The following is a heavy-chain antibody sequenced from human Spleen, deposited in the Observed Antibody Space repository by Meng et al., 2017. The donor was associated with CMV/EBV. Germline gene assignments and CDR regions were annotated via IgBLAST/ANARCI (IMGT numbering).Heavy chain of an antibody. D-gene: IGHD2-2*01. CDR3: ARGELLWDY. J-gene: IGHJ4*02. CDR2: IYYSGST. V-gene: IGHV4-39*07. Sequence: QLQRRESRPGLVKPSETLSLTCTVSGGSISSSSYYWGWNRQPPGKGLEWIGSIYYSGSTYYNPSLKSRVTISVDTSKNQSSLKLSSVTAADTAMYYCARGELLWDYWGQGTLVTVSS. CDR1: GGSISSSSYY.